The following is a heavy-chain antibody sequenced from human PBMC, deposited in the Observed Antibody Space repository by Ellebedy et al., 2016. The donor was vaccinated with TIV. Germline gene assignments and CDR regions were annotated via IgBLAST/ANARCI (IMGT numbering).Heavy chain of an antibody. D-gene: IGHD3-3*01. CDR3: ARVLEWLQDY. V-gene: IGHV3-11*01. CDR1: GFTFSDYY. Sequence: GESLKISCAASGFTFSDYYMSWIRQAPGKGLEWVSYISSSGSTIYYADSVKGRFTISRDNAKNSLYLQMNSLRAEDTAVYYCARVLEWLQDYWGQGTLVTVSS. J-gene: IGHJ4*02. CDR2: ISSSGSTI.